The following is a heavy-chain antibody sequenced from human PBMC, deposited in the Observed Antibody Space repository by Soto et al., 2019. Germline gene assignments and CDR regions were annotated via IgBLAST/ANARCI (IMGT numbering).Heavy chain of an antibody. CDR2: ISSSSSYI. D-gene: IGHD3-22*01. CDR1: GFTFSSYS. V-gene: IGHV3-21*01. CDR3: ATFTMIVVTSSSRMGY. J-gene: IGHJ4*02. Sequence: GGSLRLSCAASGFTFSSYSMNWVRQAPGKGLEWVSSISSSSSYIYYADSVKGRLTISRDNAKNSLYLQMNSLRAEDTAVYYCATFTMIVVTSSSRMGYWGQGTLFTVSS.